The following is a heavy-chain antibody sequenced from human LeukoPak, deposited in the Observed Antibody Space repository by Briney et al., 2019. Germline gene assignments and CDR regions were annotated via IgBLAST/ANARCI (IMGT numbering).Heavy chain of an antibody. Sequence: SQTLSLTCAVSGGSISSGAYCWSWIRQRPGNGLEWLGYMYYDGSTYSNPSLKCRLTISVDTSKNQFSLKLSSVTAADTAVYYCARGPYYDFWSGYPYMDVWGKGTTVTVSS. CDR1: GGSISSGAYC. J-gene: IGHJ6*03. CDR3: ARGPYYDFWSGYPYMDV. V-gene: IGHV4-31*02. D-gene: IGHD3-3*01. CDR2: MYYDGST.